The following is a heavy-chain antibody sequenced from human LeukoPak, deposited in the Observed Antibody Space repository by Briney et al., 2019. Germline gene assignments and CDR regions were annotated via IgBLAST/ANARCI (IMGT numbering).Heavy chain of an antibody. CDR2: VGNDEKTN. Sequence: GSLRLSCVASGFTFTGHSMHWVRQAPGKGLEWVAVVGNDEKTNFYADSLKGRFTVSRDNSKNTVYLQMNSLRDEDTAVYYCAREKQSGGTPFDYWGQGSLVTVSS. CDR1: GFTFTGHS. CDR3: AREKQSGGTPFDY. J-gene: IGHJ4*02. V-gene: IGHV3-30*04. D-gene: IGHD1-26*01.